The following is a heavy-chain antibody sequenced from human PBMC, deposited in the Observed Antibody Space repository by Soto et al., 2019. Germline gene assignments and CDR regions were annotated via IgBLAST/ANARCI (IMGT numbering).Heavy chain of an antibody. Sequence: EVQLVESGGGLVKPGGSLRLSCAASGFTFSSYSMNWVRQAPGKGLEWVSSISSSSSYIYYADSVKGRFTISRDNAKNSLYLQMNSLGAEDAAVYYCARMYSSSWYGFDYWGQGTLVTVSS. J-gene: IGHJ4*02. V-gene: IGHV3-21*01. CDR2: ISSSSSYI. CDR1: GFTFSSYS. CDR3: ARMYSSSWYGFDY. D-gene: IGHD6-13*01.